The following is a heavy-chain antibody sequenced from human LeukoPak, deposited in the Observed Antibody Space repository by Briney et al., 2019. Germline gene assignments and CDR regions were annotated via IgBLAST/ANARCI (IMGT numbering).Heavy chain of an antibody. J-gene: IGHJ6*03. CDR1: GYTFTSYG. CDR2: ITTYNGDT. D-gene: IGHD1-1*01. Sequence: ASVKVSCKASGYTFTSYGINWVRQAPGQGLEWMGWITTYNGDTNYAQKLQGRVTMTTDTSTSTAYMELRSLRSDDTAVYYCARHYNVAYYYMDVWGKGTTVTVSS. CDR3: ARHYNVAYYYMDV. V-gene: IGHV1-18*01.